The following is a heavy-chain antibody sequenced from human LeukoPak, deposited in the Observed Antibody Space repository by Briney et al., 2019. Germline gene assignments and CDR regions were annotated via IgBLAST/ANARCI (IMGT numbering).Heavy chain of an antibody. CDR1: GFIFSDFG. J-gene: IGHJ3*01. Sequence: GGSLRLSCAASGFIFSDFGMHWVRQAPGGGLEWLTLIWTDGTNQYCADSVKGRFTLSRDNSKDTMFLQMNNVSPDDTATYYCAKDTVHVDAFDLWGQGTFVTVSS. D-gene: IGHD4-17*01. CDR2: IWTDGTNQ. V-gene: IGHV3-30*02. CDR3: AKDTVHVDAFDL.